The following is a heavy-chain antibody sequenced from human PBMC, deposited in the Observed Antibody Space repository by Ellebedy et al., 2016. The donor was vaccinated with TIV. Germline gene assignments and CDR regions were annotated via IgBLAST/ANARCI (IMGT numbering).Heavy chain of an antibody. V-gene: IGHV4-59*02. Sequence: MPSETLSLTCDVSGASVKNDSWSWVRQPPMKGLEWIGYNHYGGTTSYNPSPGNRVTMSLDTSKNQFSLKVASATAADTAVYDCVRELGGIAWEPLGYWGQGALVIVSS. D-gene: IGHD1-26*01. CDR2: NHYGGTT. J-gene: IGHJ4*02. CDR1: GASVKNDS. CDR3: VRELGGIAWEPLGY.